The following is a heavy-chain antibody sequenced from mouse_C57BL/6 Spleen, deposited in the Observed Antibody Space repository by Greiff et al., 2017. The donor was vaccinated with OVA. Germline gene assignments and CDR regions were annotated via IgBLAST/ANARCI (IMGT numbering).Heavy chain of an antibody. V-gene: IGHV1-18*01. D-gene: IGHD3-1*01. CDR1: GYTFTDYN. CDR3: DRRAGRATGGFFDD. J-gene: IGHJ2*01. CDR2: INPNNGGT. Sequence: EVQLEESGPELVKPGASVKLSCKASGYTFTDYNMDWVKQSHGKSLEWIGDINPNNGGTIYNQKFKGKATLTVDKSSSTAYMELRSLTSEDTAVYYCDRRAGRATGGFFDDWGQGTTLTVSS.